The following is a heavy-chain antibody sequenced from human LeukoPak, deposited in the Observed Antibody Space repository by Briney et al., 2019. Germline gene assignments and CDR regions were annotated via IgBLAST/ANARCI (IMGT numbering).Heavy chain of an antibody. V-gene: IGHV6-1*01. J-gene: IGHJ3*02. CDR3: ARDEDVSDAFDI. D-gene: IGHD5-24*01. Sequence: SQTLSLTCAISGDSVPSNSAAWNWIRQSPSRGLEWLGRTYYRSKWYNDYALSVRRRIIINPDTPKNQFSLHLNSVTPEDTAVYYCARDEDVSDAFDIWGQGTMVTVSS. CDR1: GDSVPSNSAA. CDR2: TYYRSKWYN.